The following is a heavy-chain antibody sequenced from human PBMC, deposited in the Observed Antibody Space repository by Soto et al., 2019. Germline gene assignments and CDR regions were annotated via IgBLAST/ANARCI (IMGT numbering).Heavy chain of an antibody. CDR2: IYYSGST. J-gene: IGHJ4*02. CDR3: ARDFPRGYSYGRML. Sequence: SETLSLTCTVSGDSINNYGHFWTWIRQKPGEGLEWIGYIYYSGSTYYNPSLKSRVTISVDTSKNQFSLKLSSVTAADTAVYYCARDFPRGYSYGRMLWGQGTLVTVSS. CDR1: GDSINNYGHF. D-gene: IGHD5-18*01. V-gene: IGHV4-31*03.